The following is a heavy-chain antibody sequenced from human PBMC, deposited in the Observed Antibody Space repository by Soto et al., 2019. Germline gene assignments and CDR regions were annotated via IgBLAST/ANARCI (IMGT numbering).Heavy chain of an antibody. J-gene: IGHJ5*02. Sequence: GGSLRLSCAASGFTFSSYSMNWVRQAPGKGLEWVSSISSSSSYIYYADSVKGRFTISRDNAKNSLYLQMNSLRAEDTAVYYCARDLGVDSAGSSGYYPPPRWFDPWGQGTLVTVSS. CDR1: GFTFSSYS. CDR3: ARDLGVDSAGSSGYYPPPRWFDP. V-gene: IGHV3-21*01. D-gene: IGHD3-22*01. CDR2: ISSSSSYI.